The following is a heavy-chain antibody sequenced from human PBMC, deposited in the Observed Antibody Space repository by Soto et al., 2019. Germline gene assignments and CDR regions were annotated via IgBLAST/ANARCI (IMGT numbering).Heavy chain of an antibody. CDR1: GFTFSSYA. Sequence: PGGSLRLSCAASGFTFSSYAMSWVRQAPGKGLEWVSAISGSGGSKYYADSVKGRFTISRDNSKNTLDLPMNSMRAEAXDVYXWTSTPFNGAPEHWGQGTXVTVSS. V-gene: IGHV3-23*01. CDR3: TSTPFNGAPEH. J-gene: IGHJ1*01. CDR2: ISGSGGSK. D-gene: IGHD4-17*01.